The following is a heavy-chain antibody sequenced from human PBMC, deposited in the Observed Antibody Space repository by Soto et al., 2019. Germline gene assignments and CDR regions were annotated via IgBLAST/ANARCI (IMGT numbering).Heavy chain of an antibody. D-gene: IGHD1-1*01. CDR2: IYYSGST. CDR1: GGSISSYY. Sequence: QVQLQESGPGLVKPSETLSLTCTVSGGSISSYYWSWIRQPPGKGLEWIGYIYYSGSTNDNPSLQSRVTISVDTSKNQFSLKLSSVTAADTAVYYCARSTTKYGMDVWGQGTTVTVSS. J-gene: IGHJ6*02. V-gene: IGHV4-59*08. CDR3: ARSTTKYGMDV.